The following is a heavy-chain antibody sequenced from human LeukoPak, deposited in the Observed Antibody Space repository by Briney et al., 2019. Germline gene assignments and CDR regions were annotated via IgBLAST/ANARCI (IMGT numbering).Heavy chain of an antibody. V-gene: IGHV3-30*17. CDR3: TRGPTARSLDAPLDL. J-gene: IGHJ5*02. Sequence: GGSLRLSCAASGVTFRSYPELWAPQAPGRGLVGVAAIFFYGNTYYYADSVRGRFTICRDNSKNPPFLELNGLRTQDTVLCYCTRGPTARSLDAPLDLWGQGTLVTVAS. D-gene: IGHD6-6*01. CDR2: IFFYGNTY. CDR1: GVTFRSYP.